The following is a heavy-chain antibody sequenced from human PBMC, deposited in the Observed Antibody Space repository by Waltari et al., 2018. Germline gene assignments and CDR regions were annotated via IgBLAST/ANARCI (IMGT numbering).Heavy chain of an antibody. J-gene: IGHJ3*02. CDR3: IRDFGEPGATNVFDI. CDR2: MDFDGGGT. V-gene: IGHV3-74*01. D-gene: IGHD3-16*01. CDR1: GLTLGSYW. Sequence: EVQLVESGGGLVQPGGSLRLSCAASGLTLGSYWMHWVRQAPGKGRVLGLRMDFDGGGTSDADAVKGRFTISRDNAKNTVYLQMNSVRAEDTAVYYCIRDFGEPGATNVFDIWGQGTMVTVSS.